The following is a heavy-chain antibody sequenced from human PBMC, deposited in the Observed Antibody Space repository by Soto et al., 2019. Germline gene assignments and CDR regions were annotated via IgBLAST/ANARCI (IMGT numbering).Heavy chain of an antibody. J-gene: IGHJ5*02. V-gene: IGHV3-30-3*01. CDR1: GFTFSSYA. CDR3: ARARPQSSWQRNWFDP. Sequence: GGSLRLSCAASGFTFSSYAMHWVRQAPGKGLEWVAVISYDGSNKYYADSVKGRFTISRDNSKNTLYLQMNSLRAEDTAVYYCARARPQSSWQRNWFDPWGQGTLVTVSS. CDR2: ISYDGSNK. D-gene: IGHD6-13*01.